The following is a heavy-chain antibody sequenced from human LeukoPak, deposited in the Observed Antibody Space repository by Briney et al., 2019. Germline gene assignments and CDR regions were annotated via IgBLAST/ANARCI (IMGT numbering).Heavy chain of an antibody. J-gene: IGHJ4*02. CDR2: ISGNGGGT. Sequence: GGSLRLSCSASGVTFNNYAMHWVRQSPGKGLAYVSTISGNGGGTYNADAVKGRFTISRDNSKNTLYLQLSSLRAEDTAVYYCVKSWDVVVVVAAFDYWGRGTLVTVTS. CDR3: VKSWDVVVVVAAFDY. CDR1: GVTFNNYA. V-gene: IGHV3-64D*06. D-gene: IGHD2-15*01.